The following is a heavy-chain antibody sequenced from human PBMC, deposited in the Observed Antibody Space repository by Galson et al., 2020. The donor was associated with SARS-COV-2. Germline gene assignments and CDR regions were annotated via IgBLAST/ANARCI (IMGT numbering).Heavy chain of an antibody. J-gene: IGHJ6*02. Sequence: TGGSLRLSCAASGFTFSSYAMHWVRQAPGKGLEWVAVISYDGSNKYYADSVKGRFTISRDNSNNTLYLQMNSLRAEDTAVYYCASCHCSGGSCYLYYGMDVWGQGTTVTVSS. CDR3: ASCHCSGGSCYLYYGMDV. CDR2: ISYDGSNK. V-gene: IGHV3-30-3*01. CDR1: GFTFSSYA. D-gene: IGHD2-15*01.